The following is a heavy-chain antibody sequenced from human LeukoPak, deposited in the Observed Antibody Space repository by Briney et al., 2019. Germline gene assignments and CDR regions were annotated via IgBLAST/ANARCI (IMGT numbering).Heavy chain of an antibody. J-gene: IGHJ4*02. CDR2: ISAYNGNT. V-gene: IGHV1-18*01. CDR1: GYTFTSYG. CDR3: ARDYVWGSYREYYFDY. Sequence: GASVKVSCKASGYTFTSYGISWVRQAPGQGLEWMGWISAYNGNTNYAQKLQGRVTMTTDTSTSTAYMELRSLRSGDTAVYYCARDYVWGSYREYYFDYWGQGTLVTVSS. D-gene: IGHD3-16*02.